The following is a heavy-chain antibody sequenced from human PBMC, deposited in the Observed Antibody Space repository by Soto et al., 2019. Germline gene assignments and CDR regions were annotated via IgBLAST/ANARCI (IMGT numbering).Heavy chain of an antibody. CDR3: GKSPDFYYYGMDV. CDR2: ISGSGANT. J-gene: IGHJ6*02. CDR1: GFTFSGYA. V-gene: IGHV3-23*01. Sequence: EVQVLESGGGLVQPGWSQRLSCAASGFTFSGYAMTWVRQAPGKGREWVSSISGSGANTYYADSVTGRFIMTRDTSKNTVSLQMNSLRADDTAVYYCGKSPDFYYYGMDVWGQEPTVTVSS.